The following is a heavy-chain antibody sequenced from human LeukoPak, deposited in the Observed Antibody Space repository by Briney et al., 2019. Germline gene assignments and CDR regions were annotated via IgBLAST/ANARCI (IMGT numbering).Heavy chain of an antibody. V-gene: IGHV3-21*01. J-gene: IGHJ4*02. CDR2: ISSSSSYI. CDR1: GFTFSSYS. Sequence: GGSLRLSCAASGFTFSSYSMNWVRQAPGKGLEWVSSISSSSSYIYYADSVKGRFTISRDNAKNSLYLQMSSLRAEDTAVYYCASVTLRYCSGGSCYPDYWGQGTLVTVSS. D-gene: IGHD2-15*01. CDR3: ASVTLRYCSGGSCYPDY.